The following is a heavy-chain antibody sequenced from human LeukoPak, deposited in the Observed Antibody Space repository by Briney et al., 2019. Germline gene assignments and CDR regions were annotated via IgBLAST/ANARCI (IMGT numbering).Heavy chain of an antibody. Sequence: TGGSLRLSCAASGFTFSDYYMSWIRPAPGKGLEWVSYISSSGSTIYYADSVKGRFTISRDNAKNSLYLQMNSLRAEDTAVYYCARARTYDFWSGYSYNLSLDYWGQGTLVTVSS. CDR3: ARARTYDFWSGYSYNLSLDY. J-gene: IGHJ4*02. CDR2: ISSSGSTI. V-gene: IGHV3-11*01. CDR1: GFTFSDYY. D-gene: IGHD3-3*01.